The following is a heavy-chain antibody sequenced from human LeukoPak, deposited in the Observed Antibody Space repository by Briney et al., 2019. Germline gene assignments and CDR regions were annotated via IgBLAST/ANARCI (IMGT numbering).Heavy chain of an antibody. Sequence: GESLRISCKGSGYSFITYWINWVRQMPGKGLEWMGRIDPSDSYTNYSPSFQGHVTISADKSISTAYLRWSSLKASDTAMYYCAGTGYCSSTSCYSWFDPWGQGTLVTVSS. CDR1: GYSFITYW. CDR2: IDPSDSYT. D-gene: IGHD2-2*01. CDR3: AGTGYCSSTSCYSWFDP. V-gene: IGHV5-10-1*01. J-gene: IGHJ5*02.